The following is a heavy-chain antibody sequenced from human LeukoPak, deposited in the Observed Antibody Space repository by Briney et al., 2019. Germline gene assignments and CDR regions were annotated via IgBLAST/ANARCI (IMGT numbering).Heavy chain of an antibody. V-gene: IGHV5-51*01. CDR3: ARVVSLYASGTYTPNYFNY. Sequence: GESLKISCKASGYSFTSYWIGWVRQMPGNGLEWMGIVYPPDSQTTYSPSFQGQVSISADMSISTSYLQWNSLKASDTAIYYCARVVSLYASGTYTPNYFNYWGQGTLVTVSS. CDR2: VYPPDSQT. CDR1: GYSFTSYW. D-gene: IGHD3-10*01. J-gene: IGHJ4*02.